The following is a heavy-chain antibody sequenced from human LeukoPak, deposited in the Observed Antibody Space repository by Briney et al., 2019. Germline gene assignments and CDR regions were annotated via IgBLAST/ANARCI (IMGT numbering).Heavy chain of an antibody. V-gene: IGHV3-23*01. D-gene: IGHD5-18*01. CDR3: ARWHTGLCAFDI. CDR1: GFTFSSYA. J-gene: IGHJ3*02. Sequence: GGSLRLSCAASGFTFSSYAMSWVRQAPGKGLEWVSAISGSGGSTYYADSVKGRFTISRDNSKNTLYLQMNSLRAEDTAVYYCARWHTGLCAFDIWGQGTMVTVSS. CDR2: ISGSGGST.